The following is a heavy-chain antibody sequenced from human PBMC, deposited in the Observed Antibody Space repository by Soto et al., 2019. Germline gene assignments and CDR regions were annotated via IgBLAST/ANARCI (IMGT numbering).Heavy chain of an antibody. Sequence: QITLKESGPTLVKPTQTLTLTCTFSGFSLSTSGVGVGWIRQPPGKALEWLALIYWNDDKRYSPSLKSRLTITKDTSKNQVVLTMTNMDHVETDTYYCAHSPGSSSWYRWFDPWGQGTLVTVSS. CDR1: GFSLSTSGVG. V-gene: IGHV2-5*01. CDR2: IYWNDDK. J-gene: IGHJ5*02. CDR3: AHSPGSSSWYRWFDP. D-gene: IGHD6-13*01.